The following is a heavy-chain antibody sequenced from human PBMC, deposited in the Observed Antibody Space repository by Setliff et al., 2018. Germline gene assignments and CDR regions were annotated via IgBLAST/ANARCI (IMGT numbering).Heavy chain of an antibody. CDR2: IYHDGNS. V-gene: IGHV4-4*02. CDR3: ARYPRRGNGWHPYYVDV. J-gene: IGHJ6*03. CDR1: GVSINSLSW. Sequence: SETLSLTCAVSGVSINSLSWWSWVRQSPGKGLEWIGEIYHDGNSNFNPSVHYSPSLKSRVTMSIDKSNNQFSLRLTSVTAADSAVYFCARYPRRGNGWHPYYVDVWGKGTTVTVSS. D-gene: IGHD6-19*01.